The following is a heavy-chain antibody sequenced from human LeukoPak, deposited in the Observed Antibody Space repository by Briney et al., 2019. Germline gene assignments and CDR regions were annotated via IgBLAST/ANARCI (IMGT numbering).Heavy chain of an antibody. Sequence: ASVKVSCKVSGYTLTELSMHWVRQAPGKGREWMGVFDPEDGETIYAQKFQGRVTMTEDTSTDTAYMELSSLRSEDTAVYYCATEGHSYYDFWSGRYFDLWGRGTLVTVSS. V-gene: IGHV1-24*01. CDR2: FDPEDGET. CDR3: ATEGHSYYDFWSGRYFDL. D-gene: IGHD3-3*01. CDR1: GYTLTELS. J-gene: IGHJ2*01.